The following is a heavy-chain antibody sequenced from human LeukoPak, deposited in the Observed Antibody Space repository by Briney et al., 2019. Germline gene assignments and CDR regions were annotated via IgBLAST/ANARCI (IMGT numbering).Heavy chain of an antibody. CDR1: GFTFSTYA. V-gene: IGHV3-23*01. Sequence: GGSLRLSCAASGFTFSTYAITWVRQGPGKGLEWVSAIRPDGDRTYYANSVGGRFTISRDNSKDTVCLQINGLRVEDTAVYYCAREQSGTRGWYTVDYWGQGTLVTVSS. CDR3: AREQSGTRGWYTVDY. D-gene: IGHD6-19*01. J-gene: IGHJ4*02. CDR2: IRPDGDRT.